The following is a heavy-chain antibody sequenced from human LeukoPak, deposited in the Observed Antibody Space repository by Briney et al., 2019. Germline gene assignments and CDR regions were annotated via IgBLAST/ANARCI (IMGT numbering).Heavy chain of an antibody. V-gene: IGHV4-59*01. CDR2: MYYSGST. D-gene: IGHD3-10*01. CDR3: ARLRGSLPPYFDY. J-gene: IGHJ4*02. Sequence: PSETLSLTCTVSVGFISSYYWSCIRHPPGKGLEWIGYMYYSGSTNYNPSLKSRVTISVDTSKNQFSLKLSSVTAADTAVYYCARLRGSLPPYFDYWGQGTLVTVSS. CDR1: VGFISSYY.